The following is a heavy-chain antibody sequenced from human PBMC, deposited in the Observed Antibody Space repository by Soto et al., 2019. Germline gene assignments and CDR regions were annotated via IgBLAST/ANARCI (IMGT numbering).Heavy chain of an antibody. CDR2: ISGSGGST. CDR3: AKRNYYDSSGRLDY. CDR1: GFSFSSYA. J-gene: IGHJ4*02. D-gene: IGHD3-22*01. V-gene: IGHV3-23*01. Sequence: EVQLLESGGGLVQPGGTLSLSCAASGFSFSSYAMSWVRQAPGKALEWVSAISGSGGSTYYAGSVKGQFTITRDNSKNSLYLLMNNLRPDGTSVYYWAKRNYYDSSGRLDYCCQETLVTVSS.